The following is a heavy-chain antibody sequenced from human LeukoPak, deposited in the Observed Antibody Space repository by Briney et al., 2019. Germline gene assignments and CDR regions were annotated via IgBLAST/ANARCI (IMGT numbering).Heavy chain of an antibody. V-gene: IGHV3-20*04. Sequence: EGSLRLSCAASGFTFDDYGMSWVRQAPGKGLEWVSGINWNGDSTGYADSVKGRFTISRDNAKNSLYLQMNSLRAEDTALYYCARGLLWFGELTGGAFDIWGQGTMVTVSS. CDR2: INWNGDST. J-gene: IGHJ3*02. D-gene: IGHD3-10*01. CDR1: GFTFDDYG. CDR3: ARGLLWFGELTGGAFDI.